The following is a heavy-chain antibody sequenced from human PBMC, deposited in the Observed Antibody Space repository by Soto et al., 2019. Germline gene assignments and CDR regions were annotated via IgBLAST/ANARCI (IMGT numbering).Heavy chain of an antibody. Sequence: TXSLTFTVSGCSVGTCSYDWSWIRQPPGKGLEWIGKIFFTGSAHYNPSLRNRVTMSVDTSKDQFSLTLTSVTAADTAVYYCARDGHGMDVWGQGTTVTVSS. CDR3: ARDGHGMDV. CDR1: GCSVGTCSYD. J-gene: IGHJ6*02. V-gene: IGHV4-61*01. CDR2: IFFTGSA.